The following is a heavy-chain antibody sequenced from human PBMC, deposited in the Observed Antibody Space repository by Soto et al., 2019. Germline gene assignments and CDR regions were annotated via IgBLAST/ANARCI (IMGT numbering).Heavy chain of an antibody. CDR1: GYTFTGYY. Sequence: QVQLVQSGAEVKKPGASVKVSCKASGYTFTGYYIHWVRQAPGQGLEWMGWINPNSGGTNYAQKFQGWVTMTRDTSISTAYMELSRLRSDDTAVYYCARDRDLLAARPSRGAFDIWGQGTMVTVFS. CDR2: INPNSGGT. D-gene: IGHD6-6*01. CDR3: ARDRDLLAARPSRGAFDI. J-gene: IGHJ3*02. V-gene: IGHV1-2*04.